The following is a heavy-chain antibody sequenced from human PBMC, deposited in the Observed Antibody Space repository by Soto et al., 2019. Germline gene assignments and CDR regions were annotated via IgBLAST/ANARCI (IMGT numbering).Heavy chain of an antibody. D-gene: IGHD2-15*01. Sequence: SETLSLTCSASGYSVSSSDYYWAWIRQPPGKGLEWIGSMFYSGLTYYNPSLRSRVTLSVDTSKNHFSVRLNSVTAADTAVYYCAPLTVSLSGPYGIHVWGQGITVTVS. CDR3: APLTVSLSGPYGIHV. CDR2: MFYSGLT. V-gene: IGHV4-39*01. J-gene: IGHJ6*02. CDR1: GYSVSSSDYY.